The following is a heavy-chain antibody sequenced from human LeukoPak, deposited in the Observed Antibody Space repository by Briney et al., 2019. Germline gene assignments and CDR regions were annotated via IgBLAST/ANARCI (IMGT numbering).Heavy chain of an antibody. J-gene: IGHJ5*02. CDR3: ARDGPNYYGSGSSPRNWFDP. V-gene: IGHV4-39*02. CDR1: GVSISSSNSY. CDR2: IYYSGNT. D-gene: IGHD3-10*01. Sequence: ASETLSLTCTVSGVSISSSNSYWGWIRQPPGKGLEWIGSIYYSGNTYYNASLKSQVSISIDTSKNRFSLKLTSVTAADTAVYYCARDGPNYYGSGSSPRNWFDPWGQGTLVTVSS.